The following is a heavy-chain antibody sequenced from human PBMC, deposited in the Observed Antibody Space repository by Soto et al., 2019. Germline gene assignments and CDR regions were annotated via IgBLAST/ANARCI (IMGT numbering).Heavy chain of an antibody. D-gene: IGHD3-10*01. CDR2: INPSVGST. Sequence: QVQLVQSGAEVRKPGASVKVSCKPSGYTFTTYNMHWVRQAPGQGLEWMGVINPSVGSTSYAQKFQGRVTRTRDTATSTVYMELSSLRSEDTAVYYCARAGPGYFDYWGQGTLVTVSS. J-gene: IGHJ4*02. V-gene: IGHV1-46*01. CDR3: ARAGPGYFDY. CDR1: GYTFTTYN.